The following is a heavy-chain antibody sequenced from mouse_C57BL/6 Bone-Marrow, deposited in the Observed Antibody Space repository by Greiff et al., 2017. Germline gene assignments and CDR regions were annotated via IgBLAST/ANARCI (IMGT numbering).Heavy chain of an antibody. J-gene: IGHJ4*01. CDR1: GYSFTDYN. CDR2: VNPNYGTT. D-gene: IGHD2-3*01. CDR3: ARLDGYYHAMDY. Sequence: EVHLVESGPELVKPGASVKISCKASGYSFTDYNMNWVKQSNGKSLEWIGVVNPNYGTTSYNQKFKGKATLTVDQSSSTAYMQPNSLTSEDSAVYYCARLDGYYHAMDYWGQGTSVTVSS. V-gene: IGHV1-39*01.